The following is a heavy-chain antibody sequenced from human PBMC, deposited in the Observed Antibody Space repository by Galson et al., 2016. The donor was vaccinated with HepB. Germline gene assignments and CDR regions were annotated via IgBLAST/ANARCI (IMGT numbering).Heavy chain of an antibody. J-gene: IGHJ4*02. CDR1: GFTFNVYG. CDR3: AKGDYDVLRYSDH. V-gene: IGHV3-30*18. CDR2: ISHDGSNS. Sequence: SLRLSCAASGFTFNVYGMHWVRQAPGKGLEWVASISHDGSNSYHVDSVMGRFTISRDNFKSTLYLEMNSLRGEDTAIYYCAKGDYDVLRYSDHWGQGTLVTVSS. D-gene: IGHD3-9*01.